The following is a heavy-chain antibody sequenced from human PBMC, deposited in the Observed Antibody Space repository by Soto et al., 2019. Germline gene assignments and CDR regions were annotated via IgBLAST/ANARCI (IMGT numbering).Heavy chain of an antibody. CDR1: GGSISSGGYY. J-gene: IGHJ6*02. CDR2: IYYSGST. Sequence: SETLSLTCTVSGGSISSGGYYWSWIRQHPGKGLEWIGYIYYSGSTYYNPSLKSRVTISVDTSKNQFSLKLSSVTAADTAVYYCARVWISQDVGYYGMDVWGQGTTVTVSS. D-gene: IGHD5-12*01. V-gene: IGHV4-31*03. CDR3: ARVWISQDVGYYGMDV.